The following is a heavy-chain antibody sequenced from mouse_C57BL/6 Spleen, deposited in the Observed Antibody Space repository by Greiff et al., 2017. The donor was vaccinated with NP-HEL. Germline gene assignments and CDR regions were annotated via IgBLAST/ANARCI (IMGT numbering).Heavy chain of an antibody. CDR2: IDPSDSET. CDR1: GYTFTSYW. D-gene: IGHD2-5*01. J-gene: IGHJ4*01. V-gene: IGHV1-52*01. CDR3: ARAIVTTPYYAMDY. Sequence: VQLQRPGAELVRPGSSVKLSCKASGYTFTSYWMHWVKQRPIQGLEWIGNIDPSDSETHYNQKFKDKATLTVDKSSSTAYMQLSSLTSEDSAVYYCARAIVTTPYYAMDYWGQGTSVTVSS.